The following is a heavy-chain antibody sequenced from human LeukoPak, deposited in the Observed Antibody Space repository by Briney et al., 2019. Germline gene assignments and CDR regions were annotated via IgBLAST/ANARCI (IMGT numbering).Heavy chain of an antibody. Sequence: SETLCLTCTVSGGSISNYYWSWIRQPPGKGLEWIGYIYYSGSTNYNPSLKSRVTISVDTSKSQFSLKLSSVTAADTAVYYCARHQWLVPRFERWAQGTLVTVSS. D-gene: IGHD6-19*01. CDR2: IYYSGST. CDR3: ARHQWLVPRFER. J-gene: IGHJ1*01. CDR1: GGSISNYY. V-gene: IGHV4-59*08.